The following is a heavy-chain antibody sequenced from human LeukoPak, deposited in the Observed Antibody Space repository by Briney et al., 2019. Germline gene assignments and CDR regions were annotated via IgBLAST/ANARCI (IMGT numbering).Heavy chain of an antibody. CDR3: ASSLTPGDGYNSRPFDY. D-gene: IGHD5-24*01. CDR1: GFTFSDYY. CDR2: ISSRSSYT. Sequence: GGSLRLSCAASGFTFSDYYMSWTRQAPGKGLEWVSYISSRSSYTKYGDSVKGRFTISRENAKNSLHLQMNSLRAEDTAVYYCASSLTPGDGYNSRPFDYWGQGTLVTVSS. J-gene: IGHJ4*02. V-gene: IGHV3-11*06.